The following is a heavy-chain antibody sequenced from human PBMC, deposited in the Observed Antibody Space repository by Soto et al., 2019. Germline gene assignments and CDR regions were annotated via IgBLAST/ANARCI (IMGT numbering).Heavy chain of an antibody. J-gene: IGHJ4*02. Sequence: GGSLRLSCAASGFTVSSNYMSWVRQAPGKGLEWVSVIYSGGSTYYADSVKGRFTISRDNSKNTLYLQMNSLRAEDTAVYYCARASRNYYGSSLDYWGQGTLVTVSS. CDR2: IYSGGST. D-gene: IGHD3-10*01. CDR1: GFTVSSNY. CDR3: ARASRNYYGSSLDY. V-gene: IGHV3-66*01.